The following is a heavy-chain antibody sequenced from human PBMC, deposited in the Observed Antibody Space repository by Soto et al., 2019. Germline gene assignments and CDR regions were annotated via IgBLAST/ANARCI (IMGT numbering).Heavy chain of an antibody. CDR1: GFTFSTYS. CDR2: ISSSSSTI. Sequence: GGSLRLSCAAFGFTFSTYSMNWVRQAPGKGLEWVSYISSSSSTIYYADSVKGRFIISRDNSKNTLYLQMNSLRAEDTAAYYCARALPVAKGGFDPWGQGTLVTVSS. V-gene: IGHV3-48*01. D-gene: IGHD2-2*01. CDR3: ARALPVAKGGFDP. J-gene: IGHJ5*02.